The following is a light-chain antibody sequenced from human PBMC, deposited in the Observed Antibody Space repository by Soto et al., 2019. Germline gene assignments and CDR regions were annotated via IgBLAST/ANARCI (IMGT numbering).Light chain of an antibody. CDR1: SSDVGGYNY. CDR3: SSYASSSTSGV. V-gene: IGLV2-14*01. CDR2: EVS. J-gene: IGLJ3*02. Sequence: QSALTQPASVSGSPGQSITISCTGTSSDVGGYNYVSWYQQHPGKAPKLMIYEVSNRPSGVSNRFSGSKSGNTASLTISGLQAEAEADYYCSSYASSSTSGVFGGGTKLTVL.